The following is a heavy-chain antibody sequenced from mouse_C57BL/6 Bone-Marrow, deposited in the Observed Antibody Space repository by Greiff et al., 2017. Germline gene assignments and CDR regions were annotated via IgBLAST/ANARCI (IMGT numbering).Heavy chain of an antibody. J-gene: IGHJ3*01. CDR1: GFSLTSYG. CDR2: IWRGGST. CDR3: AKNLYYDYDGAY. V-gene: IGHV2-5*01. Sequence: QVQLQQSGPGLVQPSQSLSITCTVSGFSLTSYGVHWVRQSPGTGLEWLGVIWRGGSTDYNAAFMSRLSITKDNSKSQVFFKMNSLQADDTAIYYCAKNLYYDYDGAYWGQGTLVTVSA. D-gene: IGHD2-4*01.